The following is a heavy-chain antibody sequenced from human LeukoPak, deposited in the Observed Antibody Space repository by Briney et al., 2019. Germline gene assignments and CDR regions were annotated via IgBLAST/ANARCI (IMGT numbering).Heavy chain of an antibody. Sequence: GASVKVSCKASGYTFTSCYMHWVRQAPGQGLEWMGIINPSGGITSYAQKFQGRVTMTSDTSTSTVYMELSSLRSEDTAVYYCARSDGMEGHYYYGMDVWGQGTTVTVSS. V-gene: IGHV1-46*01. D-gene: IGHD1-26*01. J-gene: IGHJ6*02. CDR2: INPSGGIT. CDR1: GYTFTSCY. CDR3: ARSDGMEGHYYYGMDV.